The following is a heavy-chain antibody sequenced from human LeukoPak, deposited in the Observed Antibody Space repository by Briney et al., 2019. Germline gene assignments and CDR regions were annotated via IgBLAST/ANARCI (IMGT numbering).Heavy chain of an antibody. Sequence: ASVKVSCKASGYTFTSYDINWVRQATGQGLEWMGWMNPNSGNTGYAQKFQGRVTMTRNTSISTAYMELSSLRSEDTAVYYCARETEEIVPAAKGNWFDPWGQGTLVTVSS. D-gene: IGHD2-2*01. CDR1: GYTFTSYD. CDR2: MNPNSGNT. V-gene: IGHV1-8*01. CDR3: ARETEEIVPAAKGNWFDP. J-gene: IGHJ5*02.